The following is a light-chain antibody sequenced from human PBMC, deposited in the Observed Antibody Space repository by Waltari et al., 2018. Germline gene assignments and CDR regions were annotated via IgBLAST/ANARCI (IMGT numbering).Light chain of an antibody. CDR1: QSVGSSY. V-gene: IGKV3-20*01. Sequence: EIVLTQSPGTLSLSPGERATLSCRASQSVGSSYLAWYQQKPGQAPRLLIYGASSRAIGIPDRFSGSASGTDFTLTISRLEPEDFAVYYCQQYGSSPKTFGQGTKVEIK. CDR2: GAS. CDR3: QQYGSSPKT. J-gene: IGKJ1*01.